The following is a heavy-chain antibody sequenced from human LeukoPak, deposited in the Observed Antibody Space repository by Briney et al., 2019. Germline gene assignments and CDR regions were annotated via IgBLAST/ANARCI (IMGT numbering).Heavy chain of an antibody. D-gene: IGHD1-1*01. V-gene: IGHV4-34*01. J-gene: IGHJ4*02. CDR1: GGSFSGYY. CDR2: INHSGST. Sequence: PETLSLTCAVYGGSFSGYYWSWIRQPPGKELEWIGEINHSGSTNYNPFLKSRVTISVDTSKNQFSLKLSSVTAADTAVYYCARGGPVQLEPPVIGPTDYWGQGTLITVSS. CDR3: ARGGPVQLEPPVIGPTDY.